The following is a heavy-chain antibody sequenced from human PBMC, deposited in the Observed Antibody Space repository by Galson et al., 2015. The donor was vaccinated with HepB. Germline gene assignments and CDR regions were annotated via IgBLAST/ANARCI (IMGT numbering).Heavy chain of an antibody. Sequence: SVKVSCKAFGYTFIVYYIHWVRQAPGQGLEWMGWINTRSGATSYAQKFQGRVTMTRDTSINTAYMEVNRLRSDDTAVYYCARDPGAFDIWGQGTLVTVSS. CDR2: INTRSGAT. V-gene: IGHV1-2*02. J-gene: IGHJ3*02. CDR3: ARDPGAFDI. CDR1: GYTFIVYY.